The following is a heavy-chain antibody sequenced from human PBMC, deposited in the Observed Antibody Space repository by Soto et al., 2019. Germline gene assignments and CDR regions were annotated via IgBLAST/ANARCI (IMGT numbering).Heavy chain of an antibody. D-gene: IGHD1-26*01. CDR2: IIPIFGTA. CDR1: GGTFSSYA. CDR3: GGDAGWELLPYYYGMDV. V-gene: IGHV1-69*01. Sequence: QVQLVQSGAEVKKPGSSVKVSCKASGGTFSSYAISWVRQAPGQGLEWMGGIIPIFGTANYAQKFQGRVTITADESTSTAYMELSSLRSEDTAVYYGGGDAGWELLPYYYGMDVWGQGTTVTVSS. J-gene: IGHJ6*02.